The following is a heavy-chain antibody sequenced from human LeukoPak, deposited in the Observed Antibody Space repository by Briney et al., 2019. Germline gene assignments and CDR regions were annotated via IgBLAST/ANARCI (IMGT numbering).Heavy chain of an antibody. CDR2: ISGTVGRT. CDR3: AKDRGSIAVAGIDY. CDR1: GFTFSSYA. J-gene: IGHJ4*02. D-gene: IGHD6-19*01. V-gene: IGHV3-23*01. Sequence: GGSLRLSCAASGFTFSSYAMSWVRQAPGKGLEWVSAISGTVGRTYYADSVKGRFTISRDNSKNTLYLQMNRLRAEDTAVYYCAKDRGSIAVAGIDYWGQGTLVTVSS.